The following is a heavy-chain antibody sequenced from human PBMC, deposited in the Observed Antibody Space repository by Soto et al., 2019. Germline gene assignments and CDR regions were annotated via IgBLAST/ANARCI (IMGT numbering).Heavy chain of an antibody. CDR2: IYHSGTT. V-gene: IGHV4-38-2*01. CDR1: GDSITSIYY. CDR3: ARGSGGVTPEWFDP. Sequence: PSETLSLTCAVSGDSITSIYYWAWIRQPPGRGLEWIASIYHSGTTYYNPSLKSRVTISVDTSKNQFSLKLSSVTAADSAVYYCARGSGGVTPEWFDPWGQGTLVTVSS. J-gene: IGHJ5*02. D-gene: IGHD3-16*01.